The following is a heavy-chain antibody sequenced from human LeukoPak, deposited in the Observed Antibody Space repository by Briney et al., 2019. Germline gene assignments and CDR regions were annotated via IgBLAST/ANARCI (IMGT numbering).Heavy chain of an antibody. D-gene: IGHD3-10*01. J-gene: IGHJ4*02. CDR2: INSDGSST. Sequence: GGSLRLSCAASGFTFSSYWMHWVRQAPGKGLVWVSHINSDGSSTSYADSVKGRFTISRDNAKNTLYLQMNSLRAEDTAVYYCARAPASPYYYGSGTSYYFDYWGQGTLVTVPS. CDR3: ARAPASPYYYGSGTSYYFDY. CDR1: GFTFSSYW. V-gene: IGHV3-74*01.